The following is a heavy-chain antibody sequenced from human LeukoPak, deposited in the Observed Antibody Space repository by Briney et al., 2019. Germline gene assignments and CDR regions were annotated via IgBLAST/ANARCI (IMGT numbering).Heavy chain of an antibody. Sequence: PSETLSLTCTVSSGSLSTYYWSWIRQAPGKGLEWIGYIYYSGTTNYNPSLKSRVTISVDTSKNQFSLKLSSVTAADTAVYYCARAVVTAFDYWGQGTLVTVSS. CDR3: ARAVVTAFDY. CDR1: SGSLSTYY. V-gene: IGHV4-59*01. CDR2: IYYSGTT. J-gene: IGHJ4*02. D-gene: IGHD2-21*02.